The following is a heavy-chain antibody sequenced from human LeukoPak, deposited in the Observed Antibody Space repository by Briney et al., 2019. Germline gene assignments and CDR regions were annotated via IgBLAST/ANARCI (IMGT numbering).Heavy chain of an antibody. CDR3: ARDYCNNPTCHTREFDY. D-gene: IGHD2/OR15-2a*01. CDR1: GYTFTSYG. V-gene: IGHV1-18*01. J-gene: IGHJ4*02. CDR2: ISGYNGNT. Sequence: GASVKVSCRASGYTFTSYGISWVRQAPGQGLEWMGWISGYNGNTIYARKLQGRVSMTTDTSTSTAYMDLRSLRSDDTAVYYCARDYCNNPTCHTREFDYWGQGTLVTVSS.